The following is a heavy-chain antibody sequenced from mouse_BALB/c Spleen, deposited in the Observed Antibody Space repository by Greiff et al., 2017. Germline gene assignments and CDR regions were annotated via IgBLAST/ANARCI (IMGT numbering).Heavy chain of an antibody. J-gene: IGHJ3*01. V-gene: IGHV1S137*01. CDR1: GYTFTDYA. CDR3: AFYGPFAY. CDR2: ISTYYGDA. D-gene: IGHD1-1*02. Sequence: QVQLKESGAELVRPGVSVKISCKGSGYTFTDYAMHWVKQSHAKSLEWIGVISTYYGDASYNQKFKGKATLTADKSSSTAYMQLSSLTSEDSAVYYCAFYGPFAYWGQGTLVTVSA.